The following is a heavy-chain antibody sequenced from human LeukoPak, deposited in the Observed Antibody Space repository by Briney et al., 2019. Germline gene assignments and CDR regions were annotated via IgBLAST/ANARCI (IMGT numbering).Heavy chain of an antibody. CDR1: GGSISSYY. CDR3: ARIYGDYVGGAFDI. CDR2: IYYSGST. Sequence: SETLSLTCTVSGGSISSYYWSWIRQPPGKGLEWIGYIYYSGSTNYNPSLKSRVTISVDTSKNQFSLRLSSVTAADTAVYYCARIYGDYVGGAFDIWGQGTMVTVSS. J-gene: IGHJ3*02. D-gene: IGHD4-17*01. V-gene: IGHV4-59*01.